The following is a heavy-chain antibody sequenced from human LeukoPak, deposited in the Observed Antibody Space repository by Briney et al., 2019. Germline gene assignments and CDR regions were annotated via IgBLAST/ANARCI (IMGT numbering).Heavy chain of an antibody. CDR2: IYTSGST. CDR3: ARDSSSNPYYFDY. Sequence: SETLSLTCTVSGGSISSGDYYWSWIRQPPGKGLEWIGRIYTSGSTNYNPSLKSRVTISVDTSKNQFSLKLSSVTAADTAVYYCARDSSSNPYYFDYWGQGTLVTVSS. D-gene: IGHD1-14*01. J-gene: IGHJ4*02. V-gene: IGHV4-61*02. CDR1: GGSISSGDYY.